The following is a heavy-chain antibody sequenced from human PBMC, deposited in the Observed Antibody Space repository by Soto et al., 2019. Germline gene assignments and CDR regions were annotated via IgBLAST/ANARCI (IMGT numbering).Heavy chain of an antibody. D-gene: IGHD3-3*01. J-gene: IGHJ4*02. CDR1: GFTVSSNY. CDR2: IYSGGTT. CDR3: ARSDGDIWRGYSKYYFKS. V-gene: IGHV3-53*01. Sequence: EVQLVESGGGLIQPGGSLRLSCAASGFTVSSNYMTWVRQAPGKGLEWVSIIYSGGTTYYADSVRGRFTISRDSSNNTLYLHMNSLSTEDTAVYYCARSDGDIWRGYSKYYFKSWGQGTLVTVSS.